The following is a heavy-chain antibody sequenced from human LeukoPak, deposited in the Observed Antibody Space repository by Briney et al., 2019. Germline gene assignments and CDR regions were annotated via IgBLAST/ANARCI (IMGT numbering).Heavy chain of an antibody. D-gene: IGHD4-23*01. CDR1: GFTFSGSA. Sequence: GGSLRLSCAASGFTFSGSAMHWVRQASGKGLEWVGRRSKANSYATAYAASVKGRFTISRDDSKNTAYLQMNSLKTENTAVYYCTRFRGASNSGNAFDIWGQGTMVTVSS. J-gene: IGHJ3*02. CDR2: RSKANSYAT. V-gene: IGHV3-73*01. CDR3: TRFRGASNSGNAFDI.